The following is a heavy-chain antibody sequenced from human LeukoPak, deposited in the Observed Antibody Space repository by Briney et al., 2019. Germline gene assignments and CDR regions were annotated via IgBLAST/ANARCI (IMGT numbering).Heavy chain of an antibody. D-gene: IGHD3-22*01. J-gene: IGHJ4*02. V-gene: IGHV4-39*01. CDR1: GGSFTSSNSF. CDR2: ISYVGSP. CDR3: ARQVGYYTGFCTF. Sequence: PSATLSLTCSVSGGSFTSSNSFWAWIRQPPGKGLEWIGSISYVGSPYYNPSLGSRVTISADTSKNQFSLKLPFVTAADTAVYYCARQVGYYTGFCTFWGQGTPVTVSS.